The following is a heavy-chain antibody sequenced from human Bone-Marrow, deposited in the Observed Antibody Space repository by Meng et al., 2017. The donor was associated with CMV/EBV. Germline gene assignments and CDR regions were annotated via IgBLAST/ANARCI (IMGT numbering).Heavy chain of an antibody. D-gene: IGHD1/OR15-1a*01. CDR1: GGSISSSSYY. Sequence: TLSLTCTVSGGSISSSSYYWGWIRQPPGKALEWLALIYWNDDKRYSPSLKSRLTITKDTSKNQVVLTMTNMDPVDTATYYCAHNWNKYYYGMDVWGQGPTVTVSS. CDR3: AHNWNKYYYGMDV. V-gene: IGHV2-5*01. J-gene: IGHJ6*02. CDR2: IYWNDDK.